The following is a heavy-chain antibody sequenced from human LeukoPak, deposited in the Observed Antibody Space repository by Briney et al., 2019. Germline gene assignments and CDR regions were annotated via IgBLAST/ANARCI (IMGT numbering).Heavy chain of an antibody. CDR3: ARDRVLWFGELSPYYYYGMDV. D-gene: IGHD3-10*01. V-gene: IGHV4-59*01. Sequence: ETSETLSLTCTVSGGSISSYYWSWIRQPPGKGLEWIGYIYYSGSTNYNPSLKSRVTISVDTSKNRFSLKLSSVTAADTAVYYCARDRVLWFGELSPYYYYGMDVWGQGTTVTVSS. CDR2: IYYSGST. J-gene: IGHJ6*02. CDR1: GGSISSYY.